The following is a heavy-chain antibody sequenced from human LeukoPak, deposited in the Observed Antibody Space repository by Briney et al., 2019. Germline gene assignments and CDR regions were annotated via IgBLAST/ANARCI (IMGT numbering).Heavy chain of an antibody. CDR3: ATSPGLGYSSSLTGVDY. CDR1: GFTVSSNY. V-gene: IGHV3-53*01. J-gene: IGHJ4*02. D-gene: IGHD6-6*01. CDR2: TYSNGRT. Sequence: GGSLRLSCAASGFTVSSNYMSWVRQAPGKGLEWVSVTYSNGRTYYADSVKGRFTISRDISKNTLYLQMNSLRAEDTAVYYCATSPGLGYSSSLTGVDYWGQGTLVTVSS.